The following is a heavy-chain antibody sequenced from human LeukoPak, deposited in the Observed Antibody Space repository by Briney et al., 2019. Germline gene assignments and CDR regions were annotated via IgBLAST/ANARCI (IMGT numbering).Heavy chain of an antibody. V-gene: IGHV3-21*04. J-gene: IGHJ4*02. Sequence: PGGSLRLSCAASGFTFSSYSMNWVRQAPGKGLEWVSSISSSSSYIYYADSVKGRFTISRDNSKNTLYLQMNSLRAEDTAVYYCARAPNVLLWFNWGQGTLVTVSS. D-gene: IGHD3-10*01. CDR1: GFTFSSYS. CDR2: ISSSSSYI. CDR3: ARAPNVLLWFN.